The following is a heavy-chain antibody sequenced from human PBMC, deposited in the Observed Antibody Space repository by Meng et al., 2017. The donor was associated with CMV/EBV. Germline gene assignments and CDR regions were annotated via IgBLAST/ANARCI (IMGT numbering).Heavy chain of an antibody. V-gene: IGHV1-2*02. J-gene: IGHJ5*02. Sequence: QVQLVESGAEVKKPGASVKVSCKASGYTFTGYYMHWVRQAPGQGLEWMGWINPNSGGTNYAQKLQGRVTMTRDTSISTAYMELSRLRSDDTAVYYCARGPLGEYSNYDAPWGQGTLVTVSS. CDR2: INPNSGGT. CDR1: GYTFTGYY. D-gene: IGHD4-11*01. CDR3: ARGPLGEYSNYDAP.